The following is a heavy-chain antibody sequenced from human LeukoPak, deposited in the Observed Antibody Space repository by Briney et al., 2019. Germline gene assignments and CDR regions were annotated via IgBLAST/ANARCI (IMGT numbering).Heavy chain of an antibody. CDR3: ARAVAGTTAFNH. V-gene: IGHV1-8*01. Sequence: ASVKVSCKASGYTFTSYDINWVRQATGQGLEWMGWMNPNSGNTGYAQKFQGRVTMTRNTSISTAYMELSSLRSEDAAVYYCARAVAGTTAFNHWGQGTLVTVSS. CDR2: MNPNSGNT. CDR1: GYTFTSYD. D-gene: IGHD6-19*01. J-gene: IGHJ4*02.